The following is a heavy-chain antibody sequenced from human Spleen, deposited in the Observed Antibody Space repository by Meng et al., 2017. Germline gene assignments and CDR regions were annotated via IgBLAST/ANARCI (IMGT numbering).Heavy chain of an antibody. CDR3: ARDLIQLWLLPYYGMDV. Sequence: GGSLRLSCAASGFSFSSYEMNWVRQAPGKGLEWISYISTSGSTIYYADSVKGRFTISRDNSKNTLYLQMNSLRAEDTAVYYCARDLIQLWLLPYYGMDVWGQGTTVTVSS. V-gene: IGHV3-48*03. CDR2: ISTSGSTI. CDR1: GFSFSSYE. D-gene: IGHD5-18*01. J-gene: IGHJ6*02.